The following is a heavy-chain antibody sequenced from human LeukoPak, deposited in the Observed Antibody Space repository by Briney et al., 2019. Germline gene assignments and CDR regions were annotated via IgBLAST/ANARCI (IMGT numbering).Heavy chain of an antibody. D-gene: IGHD4-23*01. CDR3: ARDTSLEPYGGNLNFDY. CDR2: TYHRSKWYN. CDR1: GDSVSSNSAA. V-gene: IGHV6-1*01. J-gene: IGHJ4*02. Sequence: SQTLSLTCAISGDSVSSNSAAWNWIRQSPSRGLEWLGRTYHRSKWYNDYAVSVKSRITINPDTSKNQFSLQLNSVTPEDTAVYYCARDTSLEPYGGNLNFDYWGQGTLVTVSS.